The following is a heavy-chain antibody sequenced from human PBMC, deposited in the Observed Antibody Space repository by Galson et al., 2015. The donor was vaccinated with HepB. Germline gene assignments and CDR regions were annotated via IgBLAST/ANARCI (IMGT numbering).Heavy chain of an antibody. CDR1: GCTFSGYA. Sequence: SVKVSCKASGCTFSGYAIDWVRQAPGQGLEWMGGIIPIFGTANYAQNFQGRVTITADDSTSTAYMELSSLTSEDTAVYYCARGYGSGCYYYHYWGQGTLVTVSS. J-gene: IGHJ4*02. CDR3: ARGYGSGCYYYHY. V-gene: IGHV1-69*13. D-gene: IGHD3-10*01. CDR2: IIPIFGTA.